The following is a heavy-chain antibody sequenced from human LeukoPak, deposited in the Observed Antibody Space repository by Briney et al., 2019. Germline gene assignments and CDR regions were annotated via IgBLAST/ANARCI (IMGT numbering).Heavy chain of an antibody. CDR2: IYPGDSDT. Sequence: GESLKISCKGSGYSFTSYWIGWVRQMPGKGLEWMGIIYPGDSDTRYSPSFQGQVTISADKSISAAYLQWSSLKASDTAMYYCARRYCSSTSCWGYFDYWGQGTLVTVSS. CDR3: ARRYCSSTSCWGYFDY. V-gene: IGHV5-51*01. J-gene: IGHJ4*02. D-gene: IGHD2-2*01. CDR1: GYSFTSYW.